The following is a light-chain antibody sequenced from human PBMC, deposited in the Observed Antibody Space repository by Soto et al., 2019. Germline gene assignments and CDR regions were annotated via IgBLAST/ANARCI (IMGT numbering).Light chain of an antibody. J-gene: IGKJ5*01. CDR3: QHYNNWPIT. CDR1: ENINIF. V-gene: IGKV3-15*01. Sequence: EIVMTQSPATLSVSPGERATLSCRASENINIFLAWYQQKPGQAPRLLIYGATTGATGIPARFSGSGSGTEFTLTISSLQSEDFAVYYCQHYNNWPITFGQGTRLEMK. CDR2: GAT.